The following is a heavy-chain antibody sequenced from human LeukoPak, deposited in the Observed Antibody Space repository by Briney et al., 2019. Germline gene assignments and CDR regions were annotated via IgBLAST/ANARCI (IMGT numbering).Heavy chain of an antibody. CDR3: ARDPSGHSYFDL. J-gene: IGHJ2*01. D-gene: IGHD7-27*01. CDR1: GFTFSNYI. CDR2: IYSGGNT. Sequence: GGSLRLSCAASGFTFSNYIMNWVRQAPGKGLEWVSVIYSGGNTHYADSVKGRFTISRDNSKNTLYLQMHRLRAEDTAVYYCARDPSGHSYFDLWGRGTLVTVSS. V-gene: IGHV3-66*01.